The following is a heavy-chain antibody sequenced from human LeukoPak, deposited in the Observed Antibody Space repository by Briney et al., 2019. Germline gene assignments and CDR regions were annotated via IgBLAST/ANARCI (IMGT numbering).Heavy chain of an antibody. CDR2: ISGSGGRP. V-gene: IGHV3-23*01. CDR3: AKEDRVAARPFDY. CDR1: GFTFSSYA. D-gene: IGHD6-6*01. Sequence: GGSLRLSCAASGFTFSSYAMSWVRQAPGKGLEWVSAISGSGGRPSYAESVKGRITISRDNSKNTLYLQMNSLRAEDTAVYYCAKEDRVAARPFDYCGQGTLVTVSP. J-gene: IGHJ4*02.